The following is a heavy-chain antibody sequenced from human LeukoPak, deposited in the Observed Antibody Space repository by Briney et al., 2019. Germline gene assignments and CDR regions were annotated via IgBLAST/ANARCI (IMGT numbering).Heavy chain of an antibody. CDR2: IYYSGST. CDR1: GGSISSYY. Sequence: SETLSLTCTVSGGSISSYYWSWIRQPPGKGLEWIGYIYYSGSTNYNPSLKSRVTISVDTSKNQFSLKLSSVTAADTVVYYCARASDILTGYYFDYWGQGTLVTVSS. J-gene: IGHJ4*02. CDR3: ARASDILTGYYFDY. V-gene: IGHV4-59*01. D-gene: IGHD3-9*01.